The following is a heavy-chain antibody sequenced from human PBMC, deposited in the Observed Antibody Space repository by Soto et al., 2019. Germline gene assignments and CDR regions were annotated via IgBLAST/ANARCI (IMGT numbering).Heavy chain of an antibody. CDR1: GYTFTSYG. V-gene: IGHV1-18*04. Sequence: QVQLVQSGAEVKKAGASVKVSCKASGYTFTSYGITWVRQAPGQGLEWMGWISAYNGHTNYAQKFQGRVTMTTDTSTSTAYMELRSPRSDDTAVYYCARSPSATGTTRFDPWGQGPLVTVSS. CDR2: ISAYNGHT. J-gene: IGHJ5*02. CDR3: ARSPSATGTTRFDP. D-gene: IGHD6-13*01.